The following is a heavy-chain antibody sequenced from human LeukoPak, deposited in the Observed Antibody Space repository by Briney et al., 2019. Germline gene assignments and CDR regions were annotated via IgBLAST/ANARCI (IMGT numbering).Heavy chain of an antibody. CDR3: TKERGLIDYDGGLKKPWPVS. V-gene: IGHV3-23*01. Sequence: LTGGSLRLSCAASGFTFTSSCMCWVRQAPGKGLEWVSDISDGGANTYYADSVKGRFTISRDNAKNTLYLQMNSLRAEDTAVYYCTKERGLIDYDGGLKKPWPVSWGQRALLTASS. CDR1: GFTFTSSC. D-gene: IGHD3-16*01. CDR2: ISDGGANT. J-gene: IGHJ5*02.